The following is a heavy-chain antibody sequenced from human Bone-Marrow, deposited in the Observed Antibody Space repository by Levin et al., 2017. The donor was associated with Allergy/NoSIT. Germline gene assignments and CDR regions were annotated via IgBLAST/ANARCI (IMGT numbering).Heavy chain of an antibody. D-gene: IGHD6-6*01. Sequence: GGSLRLSCAASGFTFSSYSMNWVRQAPGKGLEWLSHISSSSSNIYYADSVRGRFTTSRDNARNSLYLQMNSLRADDTAVYYCARQLSSISARYFDSWGQGTLVTVSS. CDR2: ISSSSSNI. CDR1: GFTFSSYS. CDR3: ARQLSSISARYFDS. J-gene: IGHJ4*02. V-gene: IGHV3-48*04.